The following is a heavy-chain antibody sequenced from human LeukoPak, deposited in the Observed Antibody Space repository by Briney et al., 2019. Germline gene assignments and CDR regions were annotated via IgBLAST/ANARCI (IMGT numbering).Heavy chain of an antibody. CDR3: AREVVIVVEPAANTIDY. J-gene: IGHJ4*02. V-gene: IGHV3-21*01. CDR1: GFTFRDYT. D-gene: IGHD2-2*01. CDR2: ISKSSTYI. Sequence: GRSLRLSCAASGFTFRDYTMNWVRQAPAKGLEWVSAISKSSTYIKYADSVKGRFTVSRDNAKNSLFLQMNSLRVEDTAVYYCAREVVIVVEPAANTIDYWGQGTRVTVSS.